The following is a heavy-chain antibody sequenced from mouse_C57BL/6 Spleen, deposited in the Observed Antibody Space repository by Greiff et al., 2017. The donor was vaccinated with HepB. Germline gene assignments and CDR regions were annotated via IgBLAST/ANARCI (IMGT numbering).Heavy chain of an antibody. Sequence: EVQLVESGGGLVKPGGSLKLSCAASGFTFSDYGMHWVRQAPEKGLEWVAYISSGSSTIYYADTVKGRFTISRDNAKNTLFLQMTSLRSEDTAMYYCARRKYDGYYGDYAMDYWGQGTSVTVSS. D-gene: IGHD2-3*01. V-gene: IGHV5-17*01. CDR3: ARRKYDGYYGDYAMDY. J-gene: IGHJ4*01. CDR1: GFTFSDYG. CDR2: ISSGSSTI.